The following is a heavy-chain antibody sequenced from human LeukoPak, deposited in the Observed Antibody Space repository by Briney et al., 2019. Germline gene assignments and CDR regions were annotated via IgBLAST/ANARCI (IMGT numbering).Heavy chain of an antibody. CDR2: ISAYNGNT. J-gene: IGHJ4*02. D-gene: IGHD3-22*01. CDR3: ARIFYYDSSGYSSGFDY. CDR1: GYTFTSYG. V-gene: IGHV1-18*01. Sequence: ASVKVSCKASGYTFTSYGISWVRQAPGQGLEWMGWISAYNGNTNYAQKLQGRVTMTTDTSTSTAYMELRSLRSDDTAVYYCARIFYYDSSGYSSGFDYWGRGTLVTVSS.